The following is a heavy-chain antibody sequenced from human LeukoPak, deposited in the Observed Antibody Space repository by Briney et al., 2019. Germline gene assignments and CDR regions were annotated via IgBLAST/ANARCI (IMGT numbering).Heavy chain of an antibody. D-gene: IGHD3-22*01. CDR3: ARPYYDSSAPPYDY. J-gene: IGHJ4*02. V-gene: IGHV1-18*01. Sequence: ASVKVSCKASGYTFTSYGIRWVRQAPGQGLEWMGWISAYNGNTNYAQKLQGRVTMTTDTSTSTAYMELRSLRSDDTAVYYCARPYYDSSAPPYDYWGQGTLVTVSS. CDR2: ISAYNGNT. CDR1: GYTFTSYG.